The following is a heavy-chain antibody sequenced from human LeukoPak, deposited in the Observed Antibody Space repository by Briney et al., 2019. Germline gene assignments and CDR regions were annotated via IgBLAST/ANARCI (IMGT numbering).Heavy chain of an antibody. CDR2: ISGSGGST. V-gene: IGHV3-23*01. CDR1: GFTLSSYA. Sequence: GGSLRLSCAASGFTLSSYAMNWVRQAPGKGLEWVSAISGSGGSTYYADSVKGRFTISRDNSKNTLYLQMNSLRAEDTAVYYCATYIAARPGYWGQGTLVIVSS. J-gene: IGHJ4*02. D-gene: IGHD6-6*01. CDR3: ATYIAARPGY.